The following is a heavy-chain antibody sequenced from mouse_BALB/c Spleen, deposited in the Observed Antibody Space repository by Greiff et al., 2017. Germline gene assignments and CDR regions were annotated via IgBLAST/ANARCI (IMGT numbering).Heavy chain of an antibody. CDR1: GFTFSSYG. D-gene: IGHD2-1*01. Sequence: VQLKESGGGLVQPGGSLKLSCAASGFTFSSYGMSWVRQTPDKRLELVATINSNGGSTYYPDSVKGRFTISRDNAKNTLYLQMSSLKSEDTAMYYCARDRGNYDYAMDYWGQGTSVTVSS. J-gene: IGHJ4*01. CDR2: INSNGGST. V-gene: IGHV5-6-3*01. CDR3: ARDRGNYDYAMDY.